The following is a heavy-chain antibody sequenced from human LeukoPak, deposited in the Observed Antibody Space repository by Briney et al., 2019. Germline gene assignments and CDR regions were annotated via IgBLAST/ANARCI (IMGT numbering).Heavy chain of an antibody. CDR2: FDAEDGKT. D-gene: IGHD3-22*01. J-gene: IGHJ4*02. Sequence: ASVKVSCKVSGYSLSELSIQWVRQVPGERLEWMGGFDAEDGKTIYAQKFQGRVTMTEDTSIDTAYMDLSSLRSEDTAMYYCAAAPQTYYYDSGGYYSDYWGQGTLVTVSS. V-gene: IGHV1-24*01. CDR1: GYSLSELS. CDR3: AAAPQTYYYDSGGYYSDY.